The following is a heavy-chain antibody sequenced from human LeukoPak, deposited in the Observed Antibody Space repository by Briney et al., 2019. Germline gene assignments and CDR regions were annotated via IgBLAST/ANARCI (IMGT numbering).Heavy chain of an antibody. D-gene: IGHD1-26*01. V-gene: IGHV3-73*01. CDR3: TRDLPPSGSYGYDAFDI. CDR1: GFTFSGSA. J-gene: IGHJ3*02. CDR2: IRSKANSYAT. Sequence: PGGSLRLSCAASGFTFSGSAMHWVRQASGKGLEWVGRIRSKANSYATAYAASVKGRFTISRDDSKNTAYLQMNSLKTEGTAVYYCTRDLPPSGSYGYDAFDIWGQGTMVTVSS.